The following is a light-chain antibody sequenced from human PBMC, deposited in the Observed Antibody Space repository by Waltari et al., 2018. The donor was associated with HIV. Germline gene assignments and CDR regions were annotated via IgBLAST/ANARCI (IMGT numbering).Light chain of an antibody. Sequence: QSALTHPASLSGSPGQSITISCTVSSSDIGAYVFVSWDQQHPSKDSKLIIFEVRNRASGISNRFCGCKSANAAAMTISGLQAEDEANYCCTSYTRITTHVLFGGGTKLTV. J-gene: IGLJ2*01. V-gene: IGLV2-14*01. CDR1: SSDIGAYVF. CDR3: TSYTRITTHVL. CDR2: EVR.